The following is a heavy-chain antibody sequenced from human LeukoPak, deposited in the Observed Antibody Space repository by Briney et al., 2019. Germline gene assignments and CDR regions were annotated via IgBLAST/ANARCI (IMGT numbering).Heavy chain of an antibody. V-gene: IGHV1-69*01. CDR3: AFRIVVVPAEDYYYYGMDV. Sequence: GSSVKVSCKASGGTFSSYAISWVRQAPGQGLEWMGGIIPIFGTANYAQKFQGRVTITADESTSTAYMELSSLRSEDTAVYYCAFRIVVVPAEDYYYYGMDVWGQGTTVTVSS. CDR2: IIPIFGTA. D-gene: IGHD2-2*01. CDR1: GGTFSSYA. J-gene: IGHJ6*02.